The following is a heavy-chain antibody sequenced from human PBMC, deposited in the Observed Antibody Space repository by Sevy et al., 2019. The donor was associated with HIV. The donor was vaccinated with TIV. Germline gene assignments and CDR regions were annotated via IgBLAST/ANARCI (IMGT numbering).Heavy chain of an antibody. D-gene: IGHD6-6*01. CDR3: AKDRGRVSPFDY. CDR1: GFTFSSYG. V-gene: IGHV3-30*18. J-gene: IGHJ4*02. Sequence: GGSLRLSCAASGFTFSSYGMHWVRQAPGKGLEWVAVISYDGSNKYYADSVKGRFTISRDNSKNTLYLQMNSLRAEDTAVYYCAKDRGRVSPFDYWCQGALVTVSS. CDR2: ISYDGSNK.